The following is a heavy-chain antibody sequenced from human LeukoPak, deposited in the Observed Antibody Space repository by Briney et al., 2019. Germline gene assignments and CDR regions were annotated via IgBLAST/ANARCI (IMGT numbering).Heavy chain of an antibody. CDR1: GGSISSYY. V-gene: IGHV4-59*01. CDR2: IYYSGST. CDR3: ARDSCSGGSCQFDY. D-gene: IGHD2-15*01. Sequence: PSETLSLTCTVSGGSISSYYWSWIRQPPGKGLEWIGYIYYSGSTNYNPSLKSRVTISVDTSKSQFSLKLSPVTAADTAVYYCARDSCSGGSCQFDYWGQGTLVTVSS. J-gene: IGHJ4*02.